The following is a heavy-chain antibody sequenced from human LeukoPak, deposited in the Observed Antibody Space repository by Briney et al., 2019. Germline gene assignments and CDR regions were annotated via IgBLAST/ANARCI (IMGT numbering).Heavy chain of an antibody. J-gene: IGHJ4*02. D-gene: IGHD3-9*01. V-gene: IGHV3-30*04. Sequence: SLXLSCAASGFTFSSYAMHWVRQAPRKGLEWVAVISYDGSNKYYADSVKGRFTISRDNSKNTLYLQMNSLRAEDTAVYYCAREAWDILTGYSDYWGQGTLVTVSS. CDR3: AREAWDILTGYSDY. CDR1: GFTFSSYA. CDR2: ISYDGSNK.